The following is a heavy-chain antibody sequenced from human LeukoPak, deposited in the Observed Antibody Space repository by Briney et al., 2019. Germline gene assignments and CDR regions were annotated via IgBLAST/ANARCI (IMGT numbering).Heavy chain of an antibody. Sequence: SETLSLTCTVSGASMSNYYWVWIRRPPGKGLEWIGSIYHSGTTYSGSTYYNPSLKSRVTISLDTSKNQFSLKVGSMTAADTAVYYCARYDTAMVTFDYWGQGTLVTVSS. CDR1: GASMSNYY. CDR2: IYHSGTTYSGST. V-gene: IGHV4-39*07. J-gene: IGHJ4*02. CDR3: ARYDTAMVTFDY. D-gene: IGHD5-18*01.